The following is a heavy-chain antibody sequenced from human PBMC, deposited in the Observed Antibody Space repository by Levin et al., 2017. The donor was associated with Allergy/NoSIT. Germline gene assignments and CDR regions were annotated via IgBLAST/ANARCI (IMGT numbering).Heavy chain of an antibody. D-gene: IGHD3-22*01. V-gene: IGHV3-7*04. CDR3: ARDDSVGLDP. Sequence: GESLKISCAASGFTFSSYWMSWVRQAPGKGLEWVANIKQDGSEKYYVDSVKGRFTISRDNAKNSLYLQMNSLRAEDTAVYYCARDDSVGLDPWGQGTLVTVSS. CDR1: GFTFSSYW. J-gene: IGHJ5*02. CDR2: IKQDGSEK.